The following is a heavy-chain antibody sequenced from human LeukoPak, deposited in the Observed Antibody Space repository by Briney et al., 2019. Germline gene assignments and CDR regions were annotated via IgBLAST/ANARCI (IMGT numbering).Heavy chain of an antibody. V-gene: IGHV4-59*10. CDR3: ARSHDYSPGWFDP. CDR2: IYTSGST. J-gene: IGHJ5*02. CDR1: GGSFSGYY. D-gene: IGHD4-11*01. Sequence: SETLSLTCAVYGGSFSGYYWSWIRQPPGKGLEWIGRIYTSGSTNYNPSLKSRVTISVDTSKNQFSLKLSSVTAADTAVYYCARSHDYSPGWFDPWGQGTLVTVSS.